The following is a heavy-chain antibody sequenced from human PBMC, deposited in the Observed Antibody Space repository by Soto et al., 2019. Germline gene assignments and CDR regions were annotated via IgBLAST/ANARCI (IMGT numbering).Heavy chain of an antibody. Sequence: SETLSLTCTVSGGSISSYYWSWIRQPPGKGLEWIGDIYYSGSTNYNPSLKSRVTISVDTSKNQFSLKLSSVTAADTAVYYCARTELRRITMVRGVIGYWGQGTLVTVS. CDR3: ARTELRRITMVRGVIGY. D-gene: IGHD3-10*01. CDR2: IYYSGST. CDR1: GGSISSYY. V-gene: IGHV4-59*12. J-gene: IGHJ4*02.